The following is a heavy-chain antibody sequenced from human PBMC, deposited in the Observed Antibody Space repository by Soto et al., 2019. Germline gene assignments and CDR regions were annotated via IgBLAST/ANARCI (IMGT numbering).Heavy chain of an antibody. CDR2: ISSSSSTI. J-gene: IGHJ4*02. V-gene: IGHV3-48*02. CDR3: ASMGAVAGKDY. D-gene: IGHD6-19*01. Sequence: EVQLVESGGGLVQPGGSLRLSCAASGFTFSSYSMNWVRQAPGKGLEWVSYISSSSSTIYYADSVKGRFTISRDNAKNLLYLQMNSLRYEDTAVYYCASMGAVAGKDYWGQGTLVTVSS. CDR1: GFTFSSYS.